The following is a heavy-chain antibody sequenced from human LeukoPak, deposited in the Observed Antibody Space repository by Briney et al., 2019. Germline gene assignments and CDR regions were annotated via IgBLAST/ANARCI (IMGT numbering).Heavy chain of an antibody. CDR2: IYTSGST. CDR3: ARRVYYYDSSGSAGSPYFDF. Sequence: SETLSLTCTVSGGSISSYYWSWIRQPAGKGLEWIGRIYTSGSTNYNPSLKSRVTMSVDTSKNQFSLKLSSVTAADTAVYYCARRVYYYDSSGSAGSPYFDFWGQGALVTVSS. J-gene: IGHJ4*02. V-gene: IGHV4-4*07. D-gene: IGHD3-22*01. CDR1: GGSISSYY.